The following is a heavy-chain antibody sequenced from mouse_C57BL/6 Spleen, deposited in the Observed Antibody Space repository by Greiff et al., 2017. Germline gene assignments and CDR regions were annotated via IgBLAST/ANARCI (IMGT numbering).Heavy chain of an antibody. D-gene: IGHD2-4*01. Sequence: QVQLQQSGPELVKPGASVKISCKASGYAFSSSWMNWVKQRPGKGLEWIGRIYPGDGDTNYNGKFKGKATLTADKSSSTAYMQLSSLTSEDSAVYFCARSWGDDYDFAYWGQGTLVTVSA. J-gene: IGHJ3*01. CDR1: GYAFSSSW. CDR3: ARSWGDDYDFAY. V-gene: IGHV1-82*01. CDR2: IYPGDGDT.